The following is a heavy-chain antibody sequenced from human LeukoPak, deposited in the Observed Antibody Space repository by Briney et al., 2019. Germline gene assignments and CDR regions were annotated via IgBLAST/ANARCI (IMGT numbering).Heavy chain of an antibody. CDR3: AREPLGCGGDCHFDY. Sequence: SVKVSCKTSGGAFSSYAFSWMRQVPGQGLEWMGRIIPIYDAGDYAQRFQGRVSITTDESTNTVYMEVSRLTYEDTAVYYCAREPLGCGGDCHFDYWGQGTLVTVSS. CDR2: IIPIYDAG. V-gene: IGHV1-69*05. CDR1: GGAFSSYA. J-gene: IGHJ4*02. D-gene: IGHD2-21*02.